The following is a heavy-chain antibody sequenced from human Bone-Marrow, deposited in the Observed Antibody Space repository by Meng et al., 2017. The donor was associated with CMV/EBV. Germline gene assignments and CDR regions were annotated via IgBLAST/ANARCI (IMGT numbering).Heavy chain of an antibody. CDR2: IIPIFGTA. V-gene: IGHV1-69*05. CDR1: GGTFSSYA. Sequence: SVKVSCKASGGTFSSYAISWVRQAPGQGLEWMGGIIPIFGTASYAQKFQGRVTITTDESTSTAYMELSSLRSEDTAVYYCARDGSSSYYGMDVWGQGTTVTVPS. CDR3: ARDGSSSYYGMDV. J-gene: IGHJ6*02. D-gene: IGHD6-6*01.